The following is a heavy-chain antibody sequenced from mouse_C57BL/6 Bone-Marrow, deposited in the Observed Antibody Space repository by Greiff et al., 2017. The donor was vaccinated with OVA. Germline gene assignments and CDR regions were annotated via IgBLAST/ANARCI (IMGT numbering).Heavy chain of an antibody. CDR1: GYTFTDYE. Sequence: QVQLQQSGAELVRPGASVTLSCKASGYTFTDYEMHWVKQTPVHGLEWIGAIDPETGGTAYNQKFKGKAILTADKSSSTAYMELSSLTSEDSAVYDCKREYFDYWGQGNTLTVTS. J-gene: IGHJ2*01. CDR3: KREYFDY. V-gene: IGHV1-15*01. CDR2: IDPETGGT.